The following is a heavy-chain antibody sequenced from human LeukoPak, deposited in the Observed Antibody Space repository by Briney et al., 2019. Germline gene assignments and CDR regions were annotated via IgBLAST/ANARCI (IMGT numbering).Heavy chain of an antibody. D-gene: IGHD3-10*01. CDR2: IIPILGIA. J-gene: IGHJ5*02. Sequence: GASVKVSCKASGGTFSSYAITWVRQAPGQGLEWMGRIIPILGIANYAQKFQGRVTITADKSTSTAYRELSSLRSEDTAVYYCARDRRTMVRPNWFDPWGQGTLVTVSS. CDR1: GGTFSSYA. V-gene: IGHV1-69*04. CDR3: ARDRRTMVRPNWFDP.